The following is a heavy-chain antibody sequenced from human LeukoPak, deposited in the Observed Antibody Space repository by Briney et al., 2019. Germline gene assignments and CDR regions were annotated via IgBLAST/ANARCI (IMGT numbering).Heavy chain of an antibody. D-gene: IGHD6-19*01. V-gene: IGHV3-30*02. J-gene: IGHJ4*02. CDR3: AKEAVAGTSDFDY. CDR1: GFTFSSYG. Sequence: GGSLRLSCAASGFTFSSYGMHWVRQAPGKGLEWVAFIRYDGSNKYYADSVKGRFTISRDNSKNTLYLQMNSRRAEDTAVYYCAKEAVAGTSDFDYWGQGTLVTVSS. CDR2: IRYDGSNK.